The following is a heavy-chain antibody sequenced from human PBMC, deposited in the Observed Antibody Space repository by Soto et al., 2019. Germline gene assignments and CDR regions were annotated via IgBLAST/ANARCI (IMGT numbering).Heavy chain of an antibody. CDR3: ARPIAVAGRIDV. D-gene: IGHD6-19*01. V-gene: IGHV3-66*04. Sequence: GGSLRLSCAASGFTVSSNYMSWVRQAPGKGLEWVSVIYSGGSTYYADSVKGRFTISRDNSKNTLYLQMNSLRAEDTAVYYCARPIAVAGRIDVWGQGTLVTVSS. CDR2: IYSGGST. J-gene: IGHJ4*02. CDR1: GFTVSSNY.